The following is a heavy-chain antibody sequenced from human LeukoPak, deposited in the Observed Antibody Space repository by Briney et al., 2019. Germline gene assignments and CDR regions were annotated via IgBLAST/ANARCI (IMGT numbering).Heavy chain of an antibody. D-gene: IGHD7-27*01. CDR1: GYTFTDYY. CDR3: ARDHNWGPDY. J-gene: IGHJ4*02. V-gene: IGHV1-2*02. CDR2: INPNSGGT. Sequence: WASVKVSCKASGYTFTDYYIHWVRQAPGQGLEWMGWINPNSGGTNYAQKFQGRVSLTRDTSISTAYMELSRLTSDDTAVYYCARDHNWGPDYWGQGTLVSVSS.